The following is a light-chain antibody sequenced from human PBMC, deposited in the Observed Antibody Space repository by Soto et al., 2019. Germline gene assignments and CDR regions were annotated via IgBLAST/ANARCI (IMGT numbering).Light chain of an antibody. CDR3: QQYNNWPPWT. CDR1: QSVSRN. V-gene: IGKV3-15*01. CDR2: GAS. Sequence: EIVMTQAPATLSVSPGESATLSCRARQSVSRNLAWYQQNPGQAPRLLIYGASTRATGIPARFSGSGSGTEFTLTISSLQSEDFAVYDCQQYNNWPPWTFGQGTKVEIK. J-gene: IGKJ1*01.